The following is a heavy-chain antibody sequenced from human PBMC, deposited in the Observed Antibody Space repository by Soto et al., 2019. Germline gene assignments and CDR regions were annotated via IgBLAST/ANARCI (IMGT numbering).Heavy chain of an antibody. V-gene: IGHV3-74*01. D-gene: IGHD5-12*01. CDR3: TRVRVSGYEFDP. CDR1: GFTFSSYW. Sequence: EAQLVESGGGLVQPGGSLRLSCAASGFTFSSYWMHWVRQAPGKGLVWVSRINPDGRTTNYADSVKGRFTISRDNANDTLFLQMNSLRAEDTAVYYCTRVRVSGYEFDPWGQGTLITVSS. CDR2: INPDGRTT. J-gene: IGHJ5*02.